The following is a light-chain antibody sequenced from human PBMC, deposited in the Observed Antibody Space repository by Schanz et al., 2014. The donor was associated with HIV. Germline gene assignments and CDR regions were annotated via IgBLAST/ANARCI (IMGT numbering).Light chain of an antibody. Sequence: QSVLTQPPSVSGAPGQRVTISCTGSSSNIGSNTVNWYQQLPGMAPKLLIYSNDQRPSGVPDRFSGSKSGNTASLTISGLQADDEGDYYCSSYTSSSTLVFGGGTKLTVL. V-gene: IGLV1-44*01. CDR1: SSNIGSNT. CDR2: SND. CDR3: SSYTSSSTLV. J-gene: IGLJ2*01.